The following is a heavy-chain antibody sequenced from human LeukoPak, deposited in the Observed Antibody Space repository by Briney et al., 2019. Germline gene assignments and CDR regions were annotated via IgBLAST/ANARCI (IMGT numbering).Heavy chain of an antibody. D-gene: IGHD5-12*01. J-gene: IGHJ4*02. V-gene: IGHV3-53*01. Sequence: GGSLRLSCAASGFTVSSNYMSWVRQAPGKGLEWVSVIYSGGSTYYADSVKGRFTISRDNPKNTLYLQMNSLRAEDTAVYYCARAVRSGYDLNYFDYWGQGTLVTVSS. CDR2: IYSGGST. CDR1: GFTVSSNY. CDR3: ARAVRSGYDLNYFDY.